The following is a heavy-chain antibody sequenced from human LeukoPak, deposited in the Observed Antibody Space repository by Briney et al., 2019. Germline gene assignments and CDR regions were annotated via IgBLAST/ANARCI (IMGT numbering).Heavy chain of an antibody. CDR2: IIPMFGTA. V-gene: IGHV1-69*06. CDR3: ARLSSGWIYFDY. Sequence: GASVKVSCKASGGTFNSYAISWVRQAPGQGLEWMGGIIPMFGTADSAQKFQGRVTITAGTSTNTVYMELSSLRSEDTAVYYCARLSSGWIYFDYWGQGTLVTVSS. J-gene: IGHJ4*02. CDR1: GGTFNSYA. D-gene: IGHD6-19*01.